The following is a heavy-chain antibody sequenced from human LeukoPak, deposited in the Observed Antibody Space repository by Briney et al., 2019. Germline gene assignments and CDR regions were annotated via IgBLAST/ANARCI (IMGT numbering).Heavy chain of an antibody. D-gene: IGHD6-13*01. CDR2: ISAYNGNT. CDR1: GYTFTSYG. V-gene: IGHV1-18*01. CDR3: ARASGRSWYIDYFDY. J-gene: IGHJ4*02. Sequence: GASVTVSCKASGYTFTSYGISWVRQAPGQGLEWMGWISAYNGNTNYAQKLQGRVTMTTDTSTSTAYMELRSLRSDDTAVYYCARASGRSWYIDYFDYWGQGTLVTVSS.